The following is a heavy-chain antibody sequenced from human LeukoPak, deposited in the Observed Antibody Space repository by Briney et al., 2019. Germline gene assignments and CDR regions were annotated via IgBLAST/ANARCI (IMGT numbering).Heavy chain of an antibody. CDR1: GFTFTSYN. V-gene: IGHV3-74*03. J-gene: IGHJ4*02. CDR3: ARGYYGDPVAFNY. Sequence: PGGSLRLSCAASGFTFTSYNMHWVRQVSGKGLVWVSRITTGVSTTMYADSVKGRFTISRDNAKNTVHLQMSSLRAEDTAIYYCARGYYGDPVAFNYWGQGTLVTVSS. D-gene: IGHD3-10*01. CDR2: ITTGVSTT.